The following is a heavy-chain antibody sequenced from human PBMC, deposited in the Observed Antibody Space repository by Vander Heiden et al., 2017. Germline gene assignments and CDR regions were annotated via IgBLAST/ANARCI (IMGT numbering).Heavy chain of an antibody. CDR2: ISWNSGSI. D-gene: IGHD6-19*01. CDR1: GFTFDDYA. CDR3: AKDINGVAVAAYYYYGMDV. Sequence: EVQLVESGGGLVQPGRSLRLSCAASGFTFDDYAMHWVRQAPGKGLEWVSGISWNSGSIGYADSVKGRFTISRDNAKNSLYLQMNSLRAEDTALYYCAKDINGVAVAAYYYYGMDVWGQGTTVTVSS. V-gene: IGHV3-9*01. J-gene: IGHJ6*02.